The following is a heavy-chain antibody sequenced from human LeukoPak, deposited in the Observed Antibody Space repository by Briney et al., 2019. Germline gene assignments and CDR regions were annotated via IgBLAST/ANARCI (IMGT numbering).Heavy chain of an antibody. D-gene: IGHD5-18*01. CDR3: AKMDTAMVNNYGMDV. CDR2: ISYDGSNK. V-gene: IGHV3-30*18. CDR1: GFTFSSYG. J-gene: IGHJ6*02. Sequence: GRSLRLSYAASGFTFSSYGMHWVRQAPGKGLEWVAVISYDGSNKYYADSVKGRFTISRDNSKNTLYLQMNSLRAEDTAVYYCAKMDTAMVNNYGMDVWGQGTTVTVSS.